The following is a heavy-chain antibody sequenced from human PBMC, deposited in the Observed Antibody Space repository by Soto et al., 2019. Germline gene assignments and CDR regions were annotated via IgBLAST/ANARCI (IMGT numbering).Heavy chain of an antibody. D-gene: IGHD2-15*01. Sequence: EVQLVESGGGLVQPGGSLRLSCAASGFTFSSYWMHWVRQVPGKGLVWVSRVNSDGRSTGYADSVKGRFTISRDNAKNMLYLQMSSLRAEDKAVYYCASQGYCSDGTCDAYWGQRNLVTVSS. CDR3: ASQGYCSDGTCDAY. V-gene: IGHV3-74*01. J-gene: IGHJ4*02. CDR2: VNSDGRST. CDR1: GFTFSSYW.